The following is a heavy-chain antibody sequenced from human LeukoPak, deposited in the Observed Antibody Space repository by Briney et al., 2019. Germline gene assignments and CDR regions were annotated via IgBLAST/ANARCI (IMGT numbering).Heavy chain of an antibody. CDR3: AKDGQWELLLEFDY. D-gene: IGHD1-26*01. J-gene: IGHJ4*02. Sequence: PGGSLRLSCAASGFTFSSYAMSWVRQAPGKGLEWVSAISGSGGSTYYADPVKGRFTISRDNSKNTLYLQMNSLRAEDTAVYYCAKDGQWELLLEFDYWGQGTLVTVSS. CDR2: ISGSGGST. CDR1: GFTFSSYA. V-gene: IGHV3-23*01.